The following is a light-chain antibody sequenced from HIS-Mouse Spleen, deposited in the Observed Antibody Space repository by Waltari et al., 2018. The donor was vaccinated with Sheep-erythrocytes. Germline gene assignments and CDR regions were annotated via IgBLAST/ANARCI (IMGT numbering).Light chain of an antibody. V-gene: IGLV3-10*01. J-gene: IGLJ1*01. CDR2: EDS. CDR1: ALPTKY. Sequence: SYELTQPPSVSVSPGQPARITCSGDALPTKYAYWYQQKSGQAPVLVIYEDSKRPSGIPERFSGSSSGTMATLTISGAQVEDEADYYCYSTDSSGNRDVFGTGTKVTVL. CDR3: YSTDSSGNRDV.